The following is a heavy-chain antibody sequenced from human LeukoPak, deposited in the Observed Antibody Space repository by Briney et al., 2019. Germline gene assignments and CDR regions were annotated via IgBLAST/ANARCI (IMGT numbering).Heavy chain of an antibody. J-gene: IGHJ4*02. V-gene: IGHV4-61*02. Sequence: SETLSLTCTVSGDSISSSSSYWGRIRQPAGKGLEWIGRIYTSGSTNYNPSLKSRVTMSVDTSKNQFSLKLSSVTAADTAVYYCARESPSLDYWGQGTLVTVSS. CDR1: GDSISSSSSY. CDR3: ARESPSLDY. CDR2: IYTSGST.